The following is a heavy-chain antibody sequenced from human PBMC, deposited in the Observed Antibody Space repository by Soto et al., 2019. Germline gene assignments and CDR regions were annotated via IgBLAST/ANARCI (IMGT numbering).Heavy chain of an antibody. V-gene: IGHV3-33*01. J-gene: IGHJ6*02. CDR3: ASEYCSGGRCYYYGMDV. Sequence: QVQLVESGGGVVQPGRSLRLSCAASGFTFSSYGMHWVRQAPDKGLEWVAVIWYDGSNKYYADSVKGRFTISRDNSKNTLYLQMNSLRAEATAVYYCASEYCSGGRCYYYGMDVWGQGTTVTVSS. CDR1: GFTFSSYG. D-gene: IGHD2-15*01. CDR2: IWYDGSNK.